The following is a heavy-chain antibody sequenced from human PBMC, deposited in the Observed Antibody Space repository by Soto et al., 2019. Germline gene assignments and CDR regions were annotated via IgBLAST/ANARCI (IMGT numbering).Heavy chain of an antibody. Sequence: SGGSLRLSCAASGFTFSSYAMHWVRQAPGKGLEWVAVISYDGSNKYYADSVKGRFTISRDNSKNTLYLQMNSLRAEDTAVYYCARSIAAAALFDYWGQGTLVTVSS. CDR1: GFTFSSYA. V-gene: IGHV3-30-3*01. CDR3: ARSIAAAALFDY. CDR2: ISYDGSNK. D-gene: IGHD6-13*01. J-gene: IGHJ4*02.